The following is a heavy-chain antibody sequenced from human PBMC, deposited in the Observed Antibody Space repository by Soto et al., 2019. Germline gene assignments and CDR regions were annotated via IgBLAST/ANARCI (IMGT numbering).Heavy chain of an antibody. J-gene: IGHJ6*02. CDR1: GSTFSSYS. Sequence: GGSLRLSCAASGSTFSSYSMNWVRQAPGKGLEWVSSISSSSSYIYYADSVKGRFTISRDNAKNSLYLQMNSLRAEDTAVYYCARDERTLLYYYYGMDVWGQGTTVTVSS. V-gene: IGHV3-21*01. CDR2: ISSSSSYI. CDR3: ARDERTLLYYYYGMDV.